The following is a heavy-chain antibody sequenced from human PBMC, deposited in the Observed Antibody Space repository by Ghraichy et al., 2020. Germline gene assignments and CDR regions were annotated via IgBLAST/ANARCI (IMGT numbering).Heavy chain of an antibody. CDR2: ISSSSYI. Sequence: GGSLRLSCAASGFTFSSYSMNWVRQAPGKGLEWVSSISSSSYIYYADSVKGRFTISRDNAKNSLYLQMNSLRAEDTAVYYCARDQVVVVVAATLASYYYGMDVWGQGTTVTVSS. CDR3: ARDQVVVVVAATLASYYYGMDV. CDR1: GFTFSSYS. V-gene: IGHV3-21*01. D-gene: IGHD2-15*01. J-gene: IGHJ6*02.